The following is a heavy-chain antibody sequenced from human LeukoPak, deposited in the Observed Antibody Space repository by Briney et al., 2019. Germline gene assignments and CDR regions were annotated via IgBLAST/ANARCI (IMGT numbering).Heavy chain of an antibody. Sequence: GEALKISCKGSGYNFPRYWIGWVRQMPGKGLEWMGIIYPDDSDTRYSPSFQGQVTISADKSISTAYLQWSSLKASDTAMYYCARPIAAAGPALIDYWSQGALVTVSS. CDR1: GYNFPRYW. CDR2: IYPDDSDT. CDR3: ARPIAAAGPALIDY. D-gene: IGHD6-13*01. J-gene: IGHJ4*02. V-gene: IGHV5-51*01.